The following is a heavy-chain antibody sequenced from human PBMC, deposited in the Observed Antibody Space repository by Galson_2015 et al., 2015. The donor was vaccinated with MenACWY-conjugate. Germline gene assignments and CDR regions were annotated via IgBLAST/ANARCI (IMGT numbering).Heavy chain of an antibody. J-gene: IGHJ4*02. CDR3: ASWHYDY. Sequence: AISGDSVSSKSAAWNWIRQSPSRGPEWLGRTSYRSKWYNDYAASVKSRITINPDTSKNQFSLQLNSVTPEDTAVYYCASWHYDYWGQGTLVTVSS. CDR2: TSYRSKWYN. V-gene: IGHV6-1*01. CDR1: GDSVSSKSAA.